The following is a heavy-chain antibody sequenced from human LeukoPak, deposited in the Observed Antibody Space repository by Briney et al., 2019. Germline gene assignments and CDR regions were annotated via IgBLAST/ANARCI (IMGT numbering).Heavy chain of an antibody. J-gene: IGHJ6*02. Sequence: SETLSLTCTVSGGSISSYYWSWIRQPPGKGLEWIGYIYYSGSTNYNPSLKSRVTISVDTSKNQFSLKLSSVTAADTAVYYCARLVVTAPNYCYYGMDVWGQGTTVTVSS. D-gene: IGHD2-21*02. V-gene: IGHV4-59*08. CDR2: IYYSGST. CDR3: ARLVVTAPNYCYYGMDV. CDR1: GGSISSYY.